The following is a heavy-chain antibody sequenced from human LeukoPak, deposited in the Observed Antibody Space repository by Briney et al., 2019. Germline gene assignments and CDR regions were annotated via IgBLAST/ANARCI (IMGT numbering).Heavy chain of an antibody. CDR2: ISYDGSNK. CDR1: GFTFSSYA. CDR3: ARDVRYYDFWSGLLDY. V-gene: IGHV3-30-3*01. D-gene: IGHD3-3*01. Sequence: GGSLGLSCAASGFTFSSYAMHWVRQAPGKGLEWVAVISYDGSNKYYADSVKGRFTISRDNSKNTLYLQMNSLRAEDTAVYYCARDVRYYDFWSGLLDYWGQGTLVTVSS. J-gene: IGHJ4*02.